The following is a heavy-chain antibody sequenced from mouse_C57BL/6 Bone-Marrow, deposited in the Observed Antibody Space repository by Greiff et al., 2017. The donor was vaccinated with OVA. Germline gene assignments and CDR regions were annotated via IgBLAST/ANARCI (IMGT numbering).Heavy chain of an antibody. CDR2: INPNNGGT. Sequence: VQLQQSGPELVKPGASVKIPCKASGYTFTDYNMDWVKQSHGKSLEWIGDINPNNGGTIYNQKFKGKATLTVDKSSSTAYMELRSLTSEDTAVYYGVLPGGSSDWYFDVWGTGTTVTVSS. J-gene: IGHJ1*03. D-gene: IGHD1-1*01. V-gene: IGHV1-18*01. CDR3: VLPGGSSDWYFDV. CDR1: GYTFTDYN.